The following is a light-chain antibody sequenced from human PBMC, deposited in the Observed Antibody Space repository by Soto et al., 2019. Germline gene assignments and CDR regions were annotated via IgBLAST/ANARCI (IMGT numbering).Light chain of an antibody. CDR1: QGISSY. CDR2: AAS. V-gene: IGKV1-9*01. J-gene: IGKJ5*01. CDR3: QQLLSYPIT. Sequence: DIPLTQSPSFLSASVGDRVTITCRASQGISSYLAWYQQKPGKAPKLLIYAASTLQSGVPLRFSGSGSGTSFTLTISSLQPEDFATYYCQQLLSYPITFGQGTRLESK.